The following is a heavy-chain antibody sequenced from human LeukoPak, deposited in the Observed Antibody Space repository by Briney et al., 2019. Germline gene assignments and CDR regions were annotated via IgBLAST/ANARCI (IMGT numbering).Heavy chain of an antibody. CDR3: ARDSGSGNNDY. V-gene: IGHV1-3*01. J-gene: IGHJ4*02. CDR1: GYTFTYYA. D-gene: IGHD1-26*01. CDR2: INAGNGNT. Sequence: AASVTVSCTASGYTFTYYAIHWVRQAPGQRLEWMGWINAGNGNTKYSQKFQGRVIITGDTSARTAYMELSSLRSEDTAVYYCARDSGSGNNDYWGQGTLVTVSS.